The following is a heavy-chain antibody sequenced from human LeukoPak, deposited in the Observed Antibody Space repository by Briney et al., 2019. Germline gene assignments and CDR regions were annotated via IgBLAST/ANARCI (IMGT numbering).Heavy chain of an antibody. CDR1: GYTFTSYG. Sequence: GASVKVSCKASGYTFTSYGTSWVRQAPGQGLEWMGWISAYNGNTNYAQKLQGRVTMTTDTSTSTAYMELRSLRSDDTAVYYCARGCGWLLPHSDNWFDPWGQGTLVTVSS. D-gene: IGHD3-22*01. CDR3: ARGCGWLLPHSDNWFDP. CDR2: ISAYNGNT. V-gene: IGHV1-18*01. J-gene: IGHJ5*02.